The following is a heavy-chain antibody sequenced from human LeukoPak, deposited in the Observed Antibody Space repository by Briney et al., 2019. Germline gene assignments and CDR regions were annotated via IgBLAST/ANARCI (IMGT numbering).Heavy chain of an antibody. V-gene: IGHV1-69*04. CDR2: IIPIFGIA. J-gene: IGHJ4*02. D-gene: IGHD5-24*01. CDR3: ARDSQDGYNSAFDY. Sequence: ASVTVSCTASGGTFSSYAISWVRQAPGQGLEWMGRIIPIFGIANYSQKFQGRVTITADKSTSTAYMELSSLRSEDTAVYYCARDSQDGYNSAFDYWGQGTLVTVSS. CDR1: GGTFSSYA.